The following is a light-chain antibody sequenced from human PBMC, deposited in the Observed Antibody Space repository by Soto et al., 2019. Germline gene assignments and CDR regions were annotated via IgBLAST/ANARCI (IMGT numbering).Light chain of an antibody. Sequence: DIQMTQSPSSLSASVGDRVTITCWASQGISNYLAWYQQKPGKVPKLLIYDASTLQSGVPSRFSGSGSGTDFTITISSLQPEDVATYYCQKYNTSPWTFGQGTKVEIK. CDR3: QKYNTSPWT. J-gene: IGKJ1*01. V-gene: IGKV1-27*01. CDR1: QGISNY. CDR2: DAS.